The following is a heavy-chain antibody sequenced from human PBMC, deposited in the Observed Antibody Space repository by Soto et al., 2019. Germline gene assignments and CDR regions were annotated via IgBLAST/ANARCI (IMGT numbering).Heavy chain of an antibody. CDR2: ISGSSTDS. J-gene: IGHJ4*02. Sequence: GGSLRLSCTASGFTFSSYAMSWVRQAPGKGLEWVSSISGSSTDSNHADSVKGRLTISRDNSKNTLYLQMNNLRAEDTAVYHCARRPEGRYFDYWGQGTLVTVYS. V-gene: IGHV3-23*01. D-gene: IGHD3-10*01. CDR1: GFTFSSYA. CDR3: ARRPEGRYFDY.